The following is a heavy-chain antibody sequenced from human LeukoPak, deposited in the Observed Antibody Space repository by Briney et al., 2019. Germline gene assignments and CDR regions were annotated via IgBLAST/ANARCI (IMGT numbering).Heavy chain of an antibody. CDR3: ARLGGDYRIDY. D-gene: IGHD4-17*01. Sequence: GASVKVSCKASGYTFTGYYMHWVRQAPGQGLEWMGWINPNSGGTNYAQKFQGRVTMTRDTSISTAYLQWSSLKASDTAMYYCARLGGDYRIDYWGQGTLVTVSS. CDR2: INPNSGGT. CDR1: GYTFTGYY. V-gene: IGHV1-2*02. J-gene: IGHJ4*02.